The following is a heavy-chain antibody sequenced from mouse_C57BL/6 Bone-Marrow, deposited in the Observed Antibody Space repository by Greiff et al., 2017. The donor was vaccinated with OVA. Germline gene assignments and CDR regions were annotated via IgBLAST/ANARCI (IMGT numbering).Heavy chain of an antibody. CDR2: IYPGSGST. CDR1: GYTFTSYW. D-gene: IGHD2-10*02. J-gene: IGHJ1*03. Sequence: VKLQQPGAELVKPGASVKMSCKASGYTFTSYWITWVKQRPGQGLEWIGDIYPGSGSTNYNEKFKSKATLTVDTSSSTAYMQLSSLTSEDSAVYYCARTVWYPWYFDVWGTGTTVTVSS. CDR3: ARTVWYPWYFDV. V-gene: IGHV1-55*01.